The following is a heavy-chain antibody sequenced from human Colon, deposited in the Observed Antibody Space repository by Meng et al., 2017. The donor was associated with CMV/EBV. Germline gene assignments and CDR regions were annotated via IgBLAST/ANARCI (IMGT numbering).Heavy chain of an antibody. CDR1: GFTFSGSA. D-gene: IGHD3-22*01. V-gene: IGHV3-73*01. Sequence: GEPLKISCAASGFTFSGSAMHWVRQASGKGLEWVGRIRSKANSYATAYAASVKGRFTISRDDSRNTAYLQMNSLKTEDTAVYYCTRRSTDDSSGYFSWGQGTLVTVSS. CDR2: IRSKANSYAT. CDR3: TRRSTDDSSGYFS. J-gene: IGHJ5*02.